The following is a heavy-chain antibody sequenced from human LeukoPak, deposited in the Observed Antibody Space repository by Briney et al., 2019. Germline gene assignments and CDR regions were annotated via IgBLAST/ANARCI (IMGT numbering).Heavy chain of an antibody. CDR2: ISYDGRTK. D-gene: IGHD3-22*01. CDR1: GFTFSSYG. CDR3: ARDPLESITMIVVVTTYFDY. V-gene: IGHV3-30*03. J-gene: IGHJ4*02. Sequence: GGSLRLSCAASGFTFSSYGMHWVRQAPGKELEWLALISYDGRTKFYADSLKGRFTISRDNSKNTLYLQMNSLRAEDTAVYYCARDPLESITMIVVVTTYFDYWGQGTLVTVSS.